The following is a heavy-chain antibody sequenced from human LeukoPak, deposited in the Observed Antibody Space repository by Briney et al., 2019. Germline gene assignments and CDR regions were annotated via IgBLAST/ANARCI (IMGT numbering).Heavy chain of an antibody. D-gene: IGHD6-19*01. CDR1: GYIFTDYY. CDR3: AREGPGSSGWFFDY. V-gene: IGHV1-2*02. Sequence: ASVKVSCKASGYIFTDYYMHWVRQAPGQGLEWTGWINPHSGGTKYAQKFQGRVTMTRDTSITTAYMEVSRLRSDDTAVYYCAREGPGSSGWFFDYWGQGTLVSVSS. CDR2: INPHSGGT. J-gene: IGHJ4*02.